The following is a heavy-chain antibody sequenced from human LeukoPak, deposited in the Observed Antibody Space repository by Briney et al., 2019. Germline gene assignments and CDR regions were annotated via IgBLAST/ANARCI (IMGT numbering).Heavy chain of an antibody. CDR2: ISYSRGNI. CDR1: GFHFSSYS. CDR3: ARDHTAMGTPFGY. J-gene: IGHJ4*02. Sequence: PGGSLRLSCATSGFHFSSYSMNWVRQAPGKGLEWVSPISYSRGNIFYADSVMGRFTISRDNAKNSLYLQMNSLRAGDTAIYYCARDHTAMGTPFGYWGEGALVTVSS. V-gene: IGHV3-21*01. D-gene: IGHD5-18*01.